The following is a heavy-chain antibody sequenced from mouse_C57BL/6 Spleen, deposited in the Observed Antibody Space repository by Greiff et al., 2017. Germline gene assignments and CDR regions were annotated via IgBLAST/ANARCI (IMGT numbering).Heavy chain of an antibody. J-gene: IGHJ2*01. CDR2: IDPNSGGT. D-gene: IGHD2-5*01. CDR3: EKSGYSNLFDY. Sequence: QVQLKQPGAELVKPGASVKLSCKASGYTFTSYWMHWVKQRPGRGREWIGRIDPNSGGTRYNEKFKSKATRTVDKPYSTAHMQLSSLKSEESADFYCEKSGYSNLFDYWRQGTTLTVSS. V-gene: IGHV1-72*01. CDR1: GYTFTSYW.